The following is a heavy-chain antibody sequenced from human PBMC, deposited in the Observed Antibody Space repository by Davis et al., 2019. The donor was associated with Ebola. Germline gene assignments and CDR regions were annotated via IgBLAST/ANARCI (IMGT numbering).Heavy chain of an antibody. Sequence: SETLSLTCTVSGGSISNSSYYWGWIRQPPGKGLEWIGSIYYSGSTYYNPSLKSRVTISVDTSKNQFSLKLSSVTAADTAVYYCARLWGFWGMDVWGQGTTVTVSS. D-gene: IGHD7-27*01. J-gene: IGHJ6*02. V-gene: IGHV4-39*01. CDR1: GGSISNSSYY. CDR3: ARLWGFWGMDV. CDR2: IYYSGST.